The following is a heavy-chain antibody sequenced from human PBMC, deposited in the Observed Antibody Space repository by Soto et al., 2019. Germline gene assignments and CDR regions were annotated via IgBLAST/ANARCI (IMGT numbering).Heavy chain of an antibody. J-gene: IGHJ6*02. Sequence: PXGSLRLSGAASGFTFSSYGMHWVRQAPGKGLVWVSGINNDGRSTSYADSVKGRFTISRDNAKHTLYLQMNSLRPEDTAVSYCATAHHLQGWHYHYYYYGMDVWGQGTPVTVSS. CDR1: GFTFSSYG. CDR2: INNDGRST. V-gene: IGHV3-74*01. D-gene: IGHD1-7*01. CDR3: ATAHHLQGWHYHYYYYGMDV.